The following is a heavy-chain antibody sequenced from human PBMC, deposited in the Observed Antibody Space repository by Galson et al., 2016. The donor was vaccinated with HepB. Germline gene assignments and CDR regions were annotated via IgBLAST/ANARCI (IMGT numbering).Heavy chain of an antibody. Sequence: SLRLSCAASGFTVSTNYMSWVRQAPGKGLEWVSSIYSGGSTYYADPVKGRFSISRDNSKNTVYLQMNSLRAEDTAVYYCARGGVGATTSERRQYFDYWGQGILVTVSS. CDR3: ARGGVGATTSERRQYFDY. CDR2: IYSGGST. J-gene: IGHJ4*02. V-gene: IGHV3-53*01. D-gene: IGHD1-26*01. CDR1: GFTVSTNY.